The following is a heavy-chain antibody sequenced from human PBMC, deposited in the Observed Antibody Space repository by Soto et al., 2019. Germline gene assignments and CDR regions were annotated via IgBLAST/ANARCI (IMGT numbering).Heavy chain of an antibody. CDR1: GYNFNQYY. D-gene: IGHD4-17*01. V-gene: IGHV1-46*02. CDR3: ARGPDDSDVPRWDY. CDR2: INLRGGTT. J-gene: IGHJ4*02. Sequence: VQLVQSGAEVRKPGASVRLSCETSGYNFNQYYIHWVRPAPGQGLEWMGIINLRGGTTEYAHKFPGRVTVTGHTSTSTAYMQLSSLRSADTAVYFCARGPDDSDVPRWDYCVQGTLVTVSS.